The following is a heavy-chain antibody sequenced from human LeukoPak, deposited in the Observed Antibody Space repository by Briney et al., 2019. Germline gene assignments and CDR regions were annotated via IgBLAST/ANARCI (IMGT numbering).Heavy chain of an antibody. Sequence: GGSLTLTCAASGFTFSGHWMSWVRQAPGKGLEWVANINQGGSDKHYRDSVKGRFTISRDNANNLLYLQMNSLRGEDTAVYYCTRDRSRAEDDWGQGTLVTVSS. D-gene: IGHD1-14*01. CDR3: TRDRSRAEDD. J-gene: IGHJ4*02. V-gene: IGHV3-7*01. CDR2: INQGGSDK. CDR1: GFTFSGHW.